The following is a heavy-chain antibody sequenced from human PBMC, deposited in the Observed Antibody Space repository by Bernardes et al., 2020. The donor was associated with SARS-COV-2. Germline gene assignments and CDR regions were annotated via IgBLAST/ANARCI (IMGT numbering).Heavy chain of an antibody. D-gene: IGHD3-22*01. CDR3: ARVPPGYDSREGAFDI. CDR2: ISAYNGNT. CDR1: GYTFTSYG. Sequence: ASVKVSCKASGYTFTSYGISWVRQAPGQGLEWMGWISAYNGNTNYAQKLQGRVTMTTDTSTSTAYMELRSLRSDDTAVYYCARVPPGYDSREGAFDIWGQGTMVTVSS. J-gene: IGHJ3*02. V-gene: IGHV1-18*01.